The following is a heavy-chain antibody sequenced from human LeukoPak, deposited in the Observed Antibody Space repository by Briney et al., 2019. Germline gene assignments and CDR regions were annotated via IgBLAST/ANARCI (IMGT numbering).Heavy chain of an antibody. D-gene: IGHD5-18*01. CDR1: GFTFSGHY. V-gene: IGHV3-15*01. CDR3: TTDRGIQLWYLGY. Sequence: GGSLRLSCEASGFTFSGHYMDWVRQAPGKGLEWVGRIKSKTDGGTTDYAAPVTGRFTISRDDSKNTLYMQMNSLKTEDTAVYYCTTDRGIQLWYLGYWGQGTLVTVSS. J-gene: IGHJ4*02. CDR2: IKSKTDGGTT.